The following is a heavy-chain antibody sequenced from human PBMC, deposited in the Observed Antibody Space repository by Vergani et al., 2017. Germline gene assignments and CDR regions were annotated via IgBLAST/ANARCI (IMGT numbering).Heavy chain of an antibody. CDR2: MNPNSGNT. J-gene: IGHJ4*02. V-gene: IGHV1-8*03. Sequence: QVQLVQSGAEVKKPGASVTVSCKASGYTFTSYDINWVRQATGQGLEWMGWMNPNSGNTGYAQKFQGRVTITRNTSISTAYMELSSLRSEDTAVYYWARSRQYVWGSYRTIYSDYWGQGTLVTVSS. CDR3: ARSRQYVWGSYRTIYSDY. D-gene: IGHD3-16*02. CDR1: GYTFTSYD.